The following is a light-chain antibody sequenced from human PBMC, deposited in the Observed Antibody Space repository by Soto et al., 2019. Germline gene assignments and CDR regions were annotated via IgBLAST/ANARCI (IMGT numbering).Light chain of an antibody. CDR3: QSYDSSLSGSGV. Sequence: QSVLTQPASVSGAPGQRVTISCTGSSSNVGAGYDVHWYQQLPGTAPKPLISSSTNRPSGSHDPICGPRSGTSAALAMTGLQAEDDGDDDCQSYDSSLSGSGVFGSGTKVTVL. V-gene: IGLV1-40*01. J-gene: IGLJ1*01. CDR2: SST. CDR1: SSNVGAGYD.